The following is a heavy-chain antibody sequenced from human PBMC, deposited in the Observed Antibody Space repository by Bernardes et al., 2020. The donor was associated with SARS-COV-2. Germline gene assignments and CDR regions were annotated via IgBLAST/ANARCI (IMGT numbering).Heavy chain of an antibody. CDR1: GLSVGNNY. V-gene: IGHV3-53*01. Sequence: GGSLRLSCAASGLSVGNNYMSWVRQAPGKGLEWVSTLYTGGSTYYADSVKGRFTISRDNSKNALNLQMDSLKAEDTAVYYCARRGFSTSSPFDSWGQGTLVIVSS. D-gene: IGHD2-2*01. CDR2: LYTGGST. J-gene: IGHJ4*02. CDR3: ARRGFSTSSPFDS.